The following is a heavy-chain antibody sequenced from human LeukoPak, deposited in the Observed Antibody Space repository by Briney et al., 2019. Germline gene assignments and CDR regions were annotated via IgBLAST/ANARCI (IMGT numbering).Heavy chain of an antibody. CDR3: ARHDGPRVYSEFDP. V-gene: IGHV4-39*01. CDR1: GGAISSSSDY. CDR2: IYYSGST. J-gene: IGHJ5*02. D-gene: IGHD6-13*01. Sequence: KPSETLCLTCTGSGGAISSSSDYLGWIRLPPGKGLVWLGSIYYSGSTYNNPSLKSRVTISVDTSKNQFSLKLSSVTAADTAVYYCARHDGPRVYSEFDPWGQGTLVTVSS.